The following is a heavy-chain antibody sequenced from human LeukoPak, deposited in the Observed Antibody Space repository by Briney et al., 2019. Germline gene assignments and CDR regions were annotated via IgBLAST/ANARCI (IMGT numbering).Heavy chain of an antibody. D-gene: IGHD6-19*01. Sequence: GRSLRLSCAASGFTFDDYAMHWVRQAPGKGLAWVSGICWNSGSIGYADSVKGRFTISRDNAKNSLYLQMNSLRAEDTALYYCAKDTDPLYGSGWYFDYWGQGTLVTVSS. J-gene: IGHJ4*02. CDR1: GFTFDDYA. CDR3: AKDTDPLYGSGWYFDY. V-gene: IGHV3-9*01. CDR2: ICWNSGSI.